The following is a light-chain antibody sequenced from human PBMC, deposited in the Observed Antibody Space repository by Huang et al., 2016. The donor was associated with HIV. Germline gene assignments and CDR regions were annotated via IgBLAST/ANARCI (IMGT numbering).Light chain of an antibody. CDR1: QTISTF. Sequence: DIQMTQSPSSLSASVGDRISITCRASQTISTFLNWYQQKPGKAPKLLIYAASNLQSGVSSRFSGTGSGTLFTLTVTGLLPDDFATYFCHQTSSVPLTFGGGTKVEMK. CDR3: HQTSSVPLT. CDR2: AAS. J-gene: IGKJ4*01. V-gene: IGKV1-39*01.